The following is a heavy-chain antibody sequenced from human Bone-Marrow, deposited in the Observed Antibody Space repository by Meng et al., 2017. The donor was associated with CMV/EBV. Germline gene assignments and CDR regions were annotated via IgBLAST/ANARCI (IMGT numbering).Heavy chain of an antibody. V-gene: IGHV3-23*03. CDR3: AKDIGIAARPWGFDY. CDR1: GFTFSSYA. CDR2: IYSGGSST. Sequence: GESLKISCAASGFTFSSYAMSWVRQAPGKGLEWVSVIYSGGSSTYYADSVKGRFTISRDNSKNTLYLQMNSLRAEDTALYYCAKDIGIAARPWGFDYWGQGTLVTVSS. J-gene: IGHJ4*02. D-gene: IGHD6-6*01.